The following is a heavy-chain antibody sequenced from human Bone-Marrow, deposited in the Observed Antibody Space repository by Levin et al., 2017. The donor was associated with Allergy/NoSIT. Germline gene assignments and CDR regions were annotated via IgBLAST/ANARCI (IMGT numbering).Heavy chain of an antibody. V-gene: IGHV2-5*02. CDR3: ARSRGHSGLFDA. D-gene: IGHD5-12*01. CDR1: GFSLSTSGLA. Sequence: GSGPTLVKPTQTLTLTCTFSGFSLSTSGLAVGWIRQPPGKALEWLALIFYDDDKRYRPSLKSRLTITKDTSENQVVLTMTNLDPVDTATYYCARSRGHSGLFDAWGQGTLVTVSS. CDR2: IFYDDDK. J-gene: IGHJ4*02.